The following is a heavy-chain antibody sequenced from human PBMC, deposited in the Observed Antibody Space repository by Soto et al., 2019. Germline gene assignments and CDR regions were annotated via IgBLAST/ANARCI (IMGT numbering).Heavy chain of an antibody. J-gene: IGHJ4*02. D-gene: IGHD1-26*01. V-gene: IGHV4-4*02. CDR1: GGSISSSNW. CDR3: ASLPESYYPHFDY. CDR2: IYHSGST. Sequence: KLSETLSLTCAVSGGSISSSNWWSWVRQPPGKGLEWIGEIYHSGSTNYNPSLKSRVTISVDKSKNQFSLKLSSVTAADTAVYYCASLPESYYPHFDYWGQGTLVTVSS.